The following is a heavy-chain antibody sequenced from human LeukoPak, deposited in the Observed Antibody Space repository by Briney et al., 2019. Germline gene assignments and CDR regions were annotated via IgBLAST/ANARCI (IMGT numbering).Heavy chain of an antibody. J-gene: IGHJ4*02. CDR3: ARGHAQWLFKTQADY. D-gene: IGHD6-19*01. V-gene: IGHV3-30-3*01. CDR2: ISYDGSYK. CDR1: GFTFSSYA. Sequence: GGSLRLSCAASGFTFSSYAMHWVRQAPGKGLEWVAVISYDGSYKYYADSVKGRFTISRDNSKNTLYLQMNSLRAEDTAVYYCARGHAQWLFKTQADYWGQGTLVTVSS.